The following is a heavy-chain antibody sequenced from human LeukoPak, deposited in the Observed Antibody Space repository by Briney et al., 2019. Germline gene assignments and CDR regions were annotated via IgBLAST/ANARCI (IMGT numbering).Heavy chain of an antibody. CDR3: ARDLSY. CDR2: IKQDGSEN. D-gene: IGHD3-16*02. CDR1: GFTFSSYW. V-gene: IGHV3-7*01. Sequence: GGSLRLSCAASGFTFSSYWMSWVRRAPGKGLEWVASIKQDGSENYYVDSVKGRFTGSRDNAKSSLYLQMNSLRAEDTALYYCARDLSYWGQGTLVTVSS. J-gene: IGHJ4*02.